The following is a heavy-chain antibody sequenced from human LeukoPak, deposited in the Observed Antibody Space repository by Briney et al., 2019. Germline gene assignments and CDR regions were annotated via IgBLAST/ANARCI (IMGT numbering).Heavy chain of an antibody. Sequence: HPGGSLRLSCAASGFTFSSYAMSWVRQAPGKGPEWVSAISGSGGSTYYADSVKGRFTISRDNSKNTLYLQVSSLRAEDTAVYYCAKDRDSSGPWGYWGQGTLVTVSS. CDR1: GFTFSSYA. D-gene: IGHD3-22*01. J-gene: IGHJ4*02. V-gene: IGHV3-23*01. CDR2: ISGSGGST. CDR3: AKDRDSSGPWGY.